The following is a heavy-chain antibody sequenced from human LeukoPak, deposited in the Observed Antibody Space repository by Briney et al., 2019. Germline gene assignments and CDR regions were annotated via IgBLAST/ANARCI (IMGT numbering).Heavy chain of an antibody. CDR1: GFTFSSCA. CDR2: ISGSGGST. V-gene: IGHV3-23*01. J-gene: IGHJ4*02. D-gene: IGHD3-22*01. Sequence: GSLRLSCAASGFTFSSCAMSWVRQAPGKGLEWVSAISGSGGSTYYADSVKGRFTISRDNSKNTLYLQMNSLRAEDTAVYYCAPATHYYDSSGYPLWGQGTLVTVSS. CDR3: APATHYYDSSGYPL.